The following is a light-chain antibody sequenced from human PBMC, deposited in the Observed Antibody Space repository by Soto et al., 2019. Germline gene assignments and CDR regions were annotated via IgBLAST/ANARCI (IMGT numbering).Light chain of an antibody. V-gene: IGKV3-15*01. J-gene: IGKJ5*01. CDR2: GAS. CDR1: QSVSSN. CDR3: QQFHNWPPIT. Sequence: EIVLTQSPGTLSLSPGERATLSCRASQSVSSNYLAWYQQKPGQAPRLLIYGASTRATGIPARFSGSGSGTEFTLTISSLQSEDFAVYYCQQFHNWPPITFGQGTRLEIK.